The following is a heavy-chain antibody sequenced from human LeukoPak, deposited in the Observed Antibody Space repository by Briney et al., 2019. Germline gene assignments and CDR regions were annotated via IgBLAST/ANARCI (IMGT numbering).Heavy chain of an antibody. CDR3: ARHGGPGNFDY. J-gene: IGHJ4*02. D-gene: IGHD4-23*01. V-gene: IGHV3-53*01. CDR1: GFTVSSNS. Sequence: GGSLRLSCTVSGFTVSSNSMSWVRQAPGKGLEWVSFIYSDNTHYSDSVKGRFTISRDNSKNTLYLQMNSLRAEDTAVYYCARHGGPGNFDYWGQGTLVTVSS. CDR2: IYSDNT.